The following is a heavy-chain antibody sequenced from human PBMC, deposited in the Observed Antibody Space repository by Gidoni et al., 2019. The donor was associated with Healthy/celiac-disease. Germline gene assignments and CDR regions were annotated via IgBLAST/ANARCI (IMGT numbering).Heavy chain of an antibody. Sequence: QVQLQESGPGLVKPSQTLSLTCTVSGGSISSCDYYWSWIRQPPGKGLEWIGYIYYSGSTYYNPSLKSRVTISVDTSKNQFSLKLSSVTAADTAVYYCDRDSIVATNYYFDYWGQGTLVTVSS. CDR2: IYYSGST. V-gene: IGHV4-30-4*01. CDR1: GGSISSCDYY. CDR3: DRDSIVATNYYFDY. D-gene: IGHD5-12*01. J-gene: IGHJ4*02.